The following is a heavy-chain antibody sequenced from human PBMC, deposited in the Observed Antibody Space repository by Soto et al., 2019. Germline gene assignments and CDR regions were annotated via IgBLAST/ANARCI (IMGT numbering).Heavy chain of an antibody. CDR3: ASNTRYDPPDY. D-gene: IGHD3-16*01. V-gene: IGHV3-23*01. CDR1: GFTFSSYA. J-gene: IGHJ4*02. CDR2: ISVSGGST. Sequence: EVQLLESGGGLVQPGGSLRLSCAASGFTFSSYAMSWVRQAPGKGLAWVSGISVSGGSTYYADSVKGRFTISRDNSKNXLYLQMNSLRAEDTAVYYCASNTRYDPPDYWGQGTLVTVSS.